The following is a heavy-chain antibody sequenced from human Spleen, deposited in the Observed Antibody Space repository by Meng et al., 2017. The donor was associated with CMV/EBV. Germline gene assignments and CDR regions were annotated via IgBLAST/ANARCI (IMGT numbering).Heavy chain of an antibody. D-gene: IGHD1-26*01. V-gene: IGHV3-43*01. CDR2: ISWDPSSK. CDR3: AKGRVGAFDY. CDR1: GFTFDDYT. Sequence: GESRKISCAASGFTFDDYTMHWVRQAPGKGLEWVSLISWDPSSKYYADAVKGRFTISRDNSKNSLYLQMNSLRIEDTALYYCAKGRVGAFDYWGQGTLVTVSS. J-gene: IGHJ4*02.